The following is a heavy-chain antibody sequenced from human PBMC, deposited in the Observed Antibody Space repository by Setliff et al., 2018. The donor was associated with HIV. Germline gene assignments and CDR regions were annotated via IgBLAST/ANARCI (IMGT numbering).Heavy chain of an antibody. Sequence: HGESLKISCKASGYSFTSNWISWVRQMPGKGLEWMGRIDPVDSDTRYSPSFQGQVTISADKSISTAYLQWSSLKASDTAMYYCASSRDGYNFAYFDYWGQGTLVTVSS. D-gene: IGHD5-12*01. CDR3: ASSRDGYNFAYFDY. V-gene: IGHV5-51*01. J-gene: IGHJ4*02. CDR2: IDPVDSDT. CDR1: GYSFTSNW.